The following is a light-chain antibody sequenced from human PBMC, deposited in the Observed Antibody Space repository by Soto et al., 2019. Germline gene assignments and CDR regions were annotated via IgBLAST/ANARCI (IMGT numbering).Light chain of an antibody. J-gene: IGKJ1*01. V-gene: IGKV3-20*01. CDR3: QHYGSSPT. Sequence: EIVLTQSPGTLSLSPGERATLSCRASQSVSSSYLAWYQQKPGQAPRLLIYDASSRATGIPDRFSGSGSGTDFTLTISRLVPEDFAVYFCQHYGSSPTFGQGPKVAIK. CDR1: QSVSSSY. CDR2: DAS.